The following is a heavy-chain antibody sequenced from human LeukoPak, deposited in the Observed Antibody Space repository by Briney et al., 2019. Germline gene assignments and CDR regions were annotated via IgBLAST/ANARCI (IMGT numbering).Heavy chain of an antibody. J-gene: IGHJ4*02. D-gene: IGHD6-19*01. CDR3: ARDSDSSGYYRYFDY. V-gene: IGHV3-53*01. Sequence: GGSLRLSCAASGFIVSSSYMSWVRQAPGKGLEWGSVIYSGGSTYYADSVKGRFTISRDNSKNTVYLQMNSLRAEDTAVYFCARDSDSSGYYRYFDYWGQGSLVTVSS. CDR2: IYSGGST. CDR1: GFIVSSSY.